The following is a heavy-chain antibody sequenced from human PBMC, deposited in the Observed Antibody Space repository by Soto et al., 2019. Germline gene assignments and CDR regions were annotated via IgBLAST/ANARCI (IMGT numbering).Heavy chain of an antibody. CDR2: ISAFNGNT. V-gene: IGHV1-18*01. J-gene: IGHJ6*03. CDR1: GYSFTNYG. CDR3: ARDRGVAPPVAGNTHYYYYMDV. D-gene: IGHD6-19*01. Sequence: QDQLVQSGAEVKKPGASVTVSCKASGYSFTNYGITWVRQAPGQGLEWLGWISAFNGNTHYAQKVQGRVTMTTDASTSTAYMELGSLRSDDTAVYYRARDRGVAPPVAGNTHYYYYMDVWGKGTTVTVSS.